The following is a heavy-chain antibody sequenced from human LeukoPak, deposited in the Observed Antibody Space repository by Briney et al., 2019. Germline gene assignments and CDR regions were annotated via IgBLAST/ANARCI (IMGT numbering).Heavy chain of an antibody. CDR1: GFTFSSYW. J-gene: IGHJ4*02. Sequence: GGSLRHSCAASGFTFSSYWMSWVRQAPGKGLEWVANIKQDGSEKYYVDFVKGRFTISRDNAKNSLYLQMNSLRAEDTAVYYCARDRELITYYDYVWGSYRPPPAHPFDYWGQGTLVTVSS. V-gene: IGHV3-7*01. CDR3: ARDRELITYYDYVWGSYRPPPAHPFDY. CDR2: IKQDGSEK. D-gene: IGHD3-16*02.